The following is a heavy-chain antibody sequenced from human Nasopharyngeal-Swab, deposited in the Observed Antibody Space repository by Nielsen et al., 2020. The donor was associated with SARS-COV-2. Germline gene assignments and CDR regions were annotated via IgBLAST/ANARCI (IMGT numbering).Heavy chain of an antibody. CDR3: ARDAALLWFGELGGWFDP. CDR2: IWYDGSNK. CDR1: GFTFSSYG. D-gene: IGHD3-10*01. J-gene: IGHJ5*02. V-gene: IGHV3-30*19. Sequence: GESLKISCAASGFTFSSYGMHWVRQAPGKGLEWVAVIWYDGSNKYYADSVKGRFTISRDNSKNTLYLQMNSLRAEDTAVYYCARDAALLWFGELGGWFDPWGQGTLVTVSS.